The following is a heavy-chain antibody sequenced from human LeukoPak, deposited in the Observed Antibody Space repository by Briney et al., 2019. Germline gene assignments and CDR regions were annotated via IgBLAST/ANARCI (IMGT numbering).Heavy chain of an antibody. V-gene: IGHV3-53*01. J-gene: IGHJ4*02. CDR3: AKDPVGAIIEAYFDY. CDR2: IYSGGST. CDR1: GFTVSSNY. D-gene: IGHD1-26*01. Sequence: GGSLRLSCAASGFTVSSNYMSWVRQAPGKGLEWVSVIYSGGSTYYADSVKGRFTISRDNSKNTLYLQMNSLRAEDTAVYYCAKDPVGAIIEAYFDYWGQGALVTVSS.